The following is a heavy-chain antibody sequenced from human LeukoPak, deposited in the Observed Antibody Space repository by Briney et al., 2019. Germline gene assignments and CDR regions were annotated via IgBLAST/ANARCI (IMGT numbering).Heavy chain of an antibody. CDR1: GGSFSGYY. D-gene: IGHD3-22*01. Sequence: SETLSLTRAVSGGSFSGYYWYWIRQPPGKGLEWIGEINHGESTNYNPSLKSRATLSVDTSKNQFSLKLTSVTAADTAVYFCARNGPHYYDNSGYLDSWGQGALVTVSS. CDR2: INHGEST. CDR3: ARNGPHYYDNSGYLDS. V-gene: IGHV4-34*01. J-gene: IGHJ4*02.